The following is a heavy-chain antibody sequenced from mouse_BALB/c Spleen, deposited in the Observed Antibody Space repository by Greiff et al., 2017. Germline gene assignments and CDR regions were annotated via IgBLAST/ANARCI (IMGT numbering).Heavy chain of an antibody. D-gene: IGHD1-1*01. J-gene: IGHJ3*01. Sequence: VMLVESGAELARPGASVKMSCKASGYTFTSYTMHWVKQRPGQGMEWIGYINPSSGYTNYNQKFKDKATLTADKSSSTAYMQLSSLTSEDSAVYYCATYAWFAYWGQGTLVTVSA. CDR2: INPSSGYT. CDR1: GYTFTSYT. V-gene: IGHV1-4*01. CDR3: ATYAWFAY.